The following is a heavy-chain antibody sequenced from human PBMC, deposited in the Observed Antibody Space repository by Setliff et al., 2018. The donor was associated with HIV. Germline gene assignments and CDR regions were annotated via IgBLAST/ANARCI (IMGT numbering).Heavy chain of an antibody. J-gene: IGHJ4*02. CDR2: FYTSGST. V-gene: IGHV4-61*02. CDR1: GGSISSGSYY. D-gene: IGHD3-22*01. CDR3: ARDRLTYYSDY. Sequence: SETLSLTCSVSGGSISSGSYYWSWIRQPAGKGLEWIGRFYTSGSTNYNPSLKSRVTMSVDTSKNQFSLKLSSVTAADTAVYYCARDRLTYYSDYWGQGILVTVSS.